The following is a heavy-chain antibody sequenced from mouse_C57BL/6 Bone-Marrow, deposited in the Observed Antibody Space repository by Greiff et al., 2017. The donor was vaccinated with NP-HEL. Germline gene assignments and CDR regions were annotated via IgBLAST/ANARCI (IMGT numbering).Heavy chain of an antibody. CDR2: IRNKANGYTT. CDR1: GFTFTDYY. CDR3: ASLLYYAMDY. Sequence: EVMLVESGGGLVQPGGSLSLSCAASGFTFTDYYMSWVRQPPGKALEWLGFIRNKANGYTTEYSASVKGRFTTSRDNSQSIIYLQMNALRDEDGATCYCASLLYYAMDYWGQGTSVTVSS. J-gene: IGHJ4*01. V-gene: IGHV7-3*01.